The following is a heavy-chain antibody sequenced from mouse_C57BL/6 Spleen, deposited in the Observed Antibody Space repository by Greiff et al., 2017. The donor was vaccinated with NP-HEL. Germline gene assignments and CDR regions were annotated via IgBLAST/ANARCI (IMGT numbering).Heavy chain of an antibody. CDR1: GFTFSHYG. Sequence: EVQVVESGGGLVKPGGSLKLSCAASGFTFSHYGMHWVRQAPEKGLEWVAYISSGSSTIYYADTVKGRFTISRDNAKNTLFLQMTSLRSEDTAMYYCARIITTVVATGAMDYWGQGTSVTVSS. D-gene: IGHD1-1*01. V-gene: IGHV5-17*01. CDR2: ISSGSSTI. J-gene: IGHJ4*01. CDR3: ARIITTVVATGAMDY.